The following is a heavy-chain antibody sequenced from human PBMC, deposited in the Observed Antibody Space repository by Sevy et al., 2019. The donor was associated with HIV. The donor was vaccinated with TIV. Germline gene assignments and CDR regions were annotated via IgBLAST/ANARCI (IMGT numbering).Heavy chain of an antibody. CDR2: FYPGNSDV. J-gene: IGHJ3*02. Sequence: GESLKISCKGSGYIFKNYWIGWVRQVPGKGLEWMGIFYPGNSDVRYCPSFQGHVTISADKSISAAYLQWRSLKASDTAMYFCARGLYYYDSSGYSDAFDIWGQGTMVTVSS. CDR1: GYIFKNYW. CDR3: ARGLYYYDSSGYSDAFDI. D-gene: IGHD3-22*01. V-gene: IGHV5-51*01.